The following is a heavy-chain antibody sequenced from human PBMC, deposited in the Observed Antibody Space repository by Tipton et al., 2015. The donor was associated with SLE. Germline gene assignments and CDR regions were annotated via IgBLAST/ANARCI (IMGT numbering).Heavy chain of an antibody. V-gene: IGHV3-7*03. Sequence: GSLRLSCEGSGFSFKSAWMSWVRQAPGKGLEWVANIKQDGSEKYYVDSVKGRFTISRDNAKNSLYLQMNSLRAEDTALYHCARAIQPTRGYNYLMGSGLAYWGQGALVTVSS. CDR2: IKQDGSEK. CDR1: GFSFKSAW. D-gene: IGHD5-18*01. CDR3: ARAIQPTRGYNYLMGSGLAY. J-gene: IGHJ4*02.